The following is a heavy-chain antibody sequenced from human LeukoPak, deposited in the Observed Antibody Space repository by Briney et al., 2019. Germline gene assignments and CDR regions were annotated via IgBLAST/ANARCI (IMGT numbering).Heavy chain of an antibody. CDR3: ARGRGSIVVVTAILLDY. J-gene: IGHJ4*02. V-gene: IGHV3-11*04. Sequence: PGGSLRLSCAASGFTFSDYYMSWIRQTPGKGLEWLSYISDRGTTIFYADSVKGRFTISRDNAKNSLYLQMNSLRAEDTAVYYCARGRGSIVVVTAILLDYWGQGTLVTVSS. CDR1: GFTFSDYY. CDR2: ISDRGTTI. D-gene: IGHD2-21*02.